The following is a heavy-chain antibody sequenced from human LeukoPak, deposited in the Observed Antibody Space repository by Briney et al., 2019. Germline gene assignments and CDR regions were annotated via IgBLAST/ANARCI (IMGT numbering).Heavy chain of an antibody. V-gene: IGHV1-69*01. CDR2: IIPIFGTA. J-gene: IGHJ4*02. CDR3: ARVEGPSYCSSTSCYRPGYYFDY. Sequence: SVKVSCKASGGTFSSYAISWVRQAPGQGLEWMGGIIPIFGTANYAQKFQGRVTITADEPTSTAYMELSSLRSEDTAVYYCARVEGPSYCSSTSCYRPGYYFDYWGQGTLVTASS. CDR1: GGTFSSYA. D-gene: IGHD2-2*01.